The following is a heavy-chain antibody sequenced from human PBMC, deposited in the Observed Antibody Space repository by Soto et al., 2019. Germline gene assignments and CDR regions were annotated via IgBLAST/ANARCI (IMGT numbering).Heavy chain of an antibody. CDR2: ISYDGNNK. CDR3: AKSVYTWSDGFFDY. V-gene: IGHV3-30*18. Sequence: QVQLVESGGGVVQPGRSLRLSCAASGFTFSTYGMHWVRQAPGKGLEWVAVISYDGNNKYYADSVKGRFTISRDNSKNTLYLQMSSLRAEDTAVYYCAKSVYTWSDGFFDYWGQGTLVTVSS. D-gene: IGHD1-1*01. CDR1: GFTFSTYG. J-gene: IGHJ4*02.